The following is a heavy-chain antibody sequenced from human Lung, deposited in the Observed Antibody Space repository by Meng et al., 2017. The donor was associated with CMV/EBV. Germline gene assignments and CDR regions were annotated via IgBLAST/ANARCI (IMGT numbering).Heavy chain of an antibody. CDR3: ARASRVLGGFDY. CDR2: IDTSVGYT. D-gene: IGHD3-16*01. Sequence: VQMVQSGEEVKKPGASGKFSCKASGYTFTNYYMHWVRQAPGQGLEWMGIIDTSVGYTSHAQKFQGRVTMTRDTSTSTVHMEVSSLRSADTAVYYCARASRVLGGFDYWGQGTLVTVSS. J-gene: IGHJ4*02. V-gene: IGHV1-46*01. CDR1: GYTFTNYY.